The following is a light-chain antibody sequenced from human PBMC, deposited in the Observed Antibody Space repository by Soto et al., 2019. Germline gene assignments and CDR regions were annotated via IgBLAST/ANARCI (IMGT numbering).Light chain of an antibody. V-gene: IGLV2-23*02. J-gene: IGLJ3*02. Sequence: QSAPIQPASVSASPGQSITISCTGTSSDVGLFNLVSWYQHYPDKAPKLILYEVNKWPSGISHRFSGSKSGNTASPTISGLQADDEADYYCCSYAGSRTWVFGGGTKLTVL. CDR2: EVN. CDR3: CSYAGSRTWV. CDR1: SSDVGLFNL.